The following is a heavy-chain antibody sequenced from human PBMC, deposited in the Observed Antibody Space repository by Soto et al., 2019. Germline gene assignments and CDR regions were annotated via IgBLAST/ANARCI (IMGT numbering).Heavy chain of an antibody. J-gene: IGHJ5*02. V-gene: IGHV5-51*01. D-gene: IGHD3-3*01. CDR1: GYSFTSYW. CDR2: IYPGDSDT. CDR3: ARQYYDFWSGYYTEGGWFDP. Sequence: EVQLVQSGAEVKKPGESLKISCKGSGYSFTSYWIGWVRQMPGKGLEWMGIIYPGDSDTRYSPSFQGQVTISADKSISTAYLQWSSLKASDTAMYYCARQYYDFWSGYYTEGGWFDPWGQGTLVTVSS.